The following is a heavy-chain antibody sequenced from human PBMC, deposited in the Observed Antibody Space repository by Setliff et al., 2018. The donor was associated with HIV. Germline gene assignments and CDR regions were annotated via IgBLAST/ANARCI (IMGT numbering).Heavy chain of an antibody. V-gene: IGHV4-34*01. CDR1: GGSFSGYY. Sequence: SETLSLTCAVYGGSFSGYYWSWIRQPPGKGLEWIGEINHSGSTNHNASLKSRVTLSVDTSKKQFSLKLRSVTAADTAVYYCASLGYCSGVRCYQPSYYDYGLDVWGQGTTVTVSS. CDR3: ASLGYCSGVRCYQPSYYDYGLDV. D-gene: IGHD2-15*01. J-gene: IGHJ6*02. CDR2: INHSGST.